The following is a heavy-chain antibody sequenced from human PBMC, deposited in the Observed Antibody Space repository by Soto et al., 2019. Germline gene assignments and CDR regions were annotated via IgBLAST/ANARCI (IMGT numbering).Heavy chain of an antibody. J-gene: IGHJ4*02. CDR2: IAYDGSNK. D-gene: IGHD5-18*01. V-gene: IGHV3-30*18. CDR1: GFTFSSYG. Sequence: QVQLVESGGAVVQPGKSLRLSCAASGFTFSSYGMYWVRQAPGKGLEWVAAIAYDGSNKYHGDSVKGRFTISRDNSKKTLDLQMNSLRLEDTAVYYCAKDIVRYTYGACDYWGQGALVTVSS. CDR3: AKDIVRYTYGACDY.